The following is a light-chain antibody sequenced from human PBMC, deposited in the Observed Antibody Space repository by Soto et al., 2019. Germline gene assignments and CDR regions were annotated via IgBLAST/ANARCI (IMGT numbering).Light chain of an antibody. CDR1: RSDVDGYDY. CDR2: DVY. CDR3: TSYTSRSPFDV. Sequence: QSALTQPASVSGSPGQTIAISCTGVRSDVDGYDYVSWYQQHPGQAPQLIIYDVYNRPSGVSHRFCGSNSGDAASLIISGLQAEEEADYYCTSYTSRSPFDVFGTGTKLTVL. J-gene: IGLJ1*01. V-gene: IGLV2-14*03.